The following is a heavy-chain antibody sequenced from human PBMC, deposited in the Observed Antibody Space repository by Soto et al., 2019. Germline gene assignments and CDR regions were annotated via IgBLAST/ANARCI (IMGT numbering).Heavy chain of an antibody. Sequence: SETLSLTCTVSGGSISSYYWSWIRQPPGKGLEWIGYIYYSGSTNYNPSLKSRVTISVDTSKNQFSLKLSSVTAADTAVYYCARGGGFDLWSGYPLDYWGRGTRVRSPQ. V-gene: IGHV4-59*01. D-gene: IGHD3-3*01. CDR1: GGSISSYY. CDR3: ARGGGFDLWSGYPLDY. J-gene: IGHJ4*02. CDR2: IYYSGST.